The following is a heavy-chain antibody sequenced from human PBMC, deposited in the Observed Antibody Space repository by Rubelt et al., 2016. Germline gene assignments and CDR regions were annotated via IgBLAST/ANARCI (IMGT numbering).Heavy chain of an antibody. V-gene: IGHV1-18*01. CDR3: ARDARTAMNWFDP. CDR2: ISAYNGNT. Sequence: QVQLVQSGAEVKKPGSSVKVSCKASGGTFSSYAISWVRQAPGQGLEWMGWISAYNGNTNYAQKLQGRVTMTTDTATSTAYMELRSLRSDDTAVYYCARDARTAMNWFDPWGQGTLVTVSS. J-gene: IGHJ5*02. D-gene: IGHD5-18*01. CDR1: GGTFSSYA.